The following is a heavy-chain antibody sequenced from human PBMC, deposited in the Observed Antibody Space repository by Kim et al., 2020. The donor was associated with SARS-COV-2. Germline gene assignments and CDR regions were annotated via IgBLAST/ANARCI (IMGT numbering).Heavy chain of an antibody. CDR3: ARQPASYGMDV. Sequence: TSYSASFQGQVTISADKSISTAYLQWSSLKASDTAMYYCARQPASYGMDVWGQGTTVTVSS. V-gene: IGHV5-51*01. J-gene: IGHJ6*02. CDR2: T.